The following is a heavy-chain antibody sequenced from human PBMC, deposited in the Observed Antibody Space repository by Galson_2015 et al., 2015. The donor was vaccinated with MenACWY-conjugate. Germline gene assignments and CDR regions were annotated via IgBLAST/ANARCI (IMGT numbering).Heavy chain of an antibody. J-gene: IGHJ1*01. V-gene: IGHV3-48*01. CDR3: ASRDSSSWYRQYFHH. CDR1: VFTFSSYS. Sequence: SLRLSCAASVFTFSSYSMNWVRQAPGKGLEWVSYISDSSSTKNYADSVKGRFTISRDNAKNSLYLQMNSLGAEDTAVYYCASRDSSSWYRQYFHHWGQGTLVTVSS. D-gene: IGHD6-13*01. CDR2: ISDSSSTK.